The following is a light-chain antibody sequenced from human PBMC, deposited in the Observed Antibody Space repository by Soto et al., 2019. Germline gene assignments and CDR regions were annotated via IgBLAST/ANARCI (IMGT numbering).Light chain of an antibody. CDR3: AAWDDSLNAWV. J-gene: IGLJ3*02. CDR2: TKN. CDR1: SSNIGSNT. Sequence: QSVLTQPPSASGTPGQRDTISCSGSSSNIGSNTVNWYQQVTGTAPKLLIYTKNQRPSGVPDRFSGSKSGTSASLAISGLQSEDEADYYCAAWDDSLNAWVFGGGTKVTVL. V-gene: IGLV1-44*01.